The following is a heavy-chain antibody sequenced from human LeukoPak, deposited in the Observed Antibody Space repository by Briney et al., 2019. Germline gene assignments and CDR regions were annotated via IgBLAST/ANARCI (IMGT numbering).Heavy chain of an antibody. CDR1: GYSISSGYY. Sequence: ETLSLTCTVSGYSISSGYYWGWIRQPPGKGLEWVSIIYSGTSTYYADSVRGRFTISRDDSKNTVFLQMNSLRAEDTAVYYCARLPRSGYYYFDYWGQGSLVTVSS. V-gene: IGHV3-66*01. CDR3: ARLPRSGYYYFDY. D-gene: IGHD5-12*01. J-gene: IGHJ4*02. CDR2: IYSGTST.